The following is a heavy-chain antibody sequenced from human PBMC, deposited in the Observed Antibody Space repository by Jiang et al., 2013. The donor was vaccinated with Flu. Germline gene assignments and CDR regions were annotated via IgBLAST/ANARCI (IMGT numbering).Heavy chain of an antibody. D-gene: IGHD2-2*01. V-gene: IGHV3-49*03. CDR2: IRNKLYRGTT. CDR3: ARDLVRDVILIPATYFDY. Sequence: VQLLESGGGLVQPGRSLRLSCTASGFRFGDYAVSWLRQAPGKGLEWVGFIRNKLYRGTTDYAASVKGRFTISRDDSKSIAYLQMSSLKIEDTAVYYCARDLVRDVILIPATYFDYVGQGRPGHRLL. J-gene: IGHJ4*02. CDR1: GFRFGDYA.